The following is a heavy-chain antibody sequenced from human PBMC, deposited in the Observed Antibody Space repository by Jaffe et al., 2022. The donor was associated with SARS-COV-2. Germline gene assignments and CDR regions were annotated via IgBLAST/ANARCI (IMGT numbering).Heavy chain of an antibody. Sequence: EVQLVESGGGLVKPGGSLRLSCAASGFTFSSYSMNWVRQAPGKGLEWVSSISSSSSYIYYADSVKGRFTISRDNAKNSLYLQMNSLRAEDTAVYYCARDGGFWSGLGGPLGFDIWGQGTMVTVSS. J-gene: IGHJ3*02. V-gene: IGHV3-21*01. CDR3: ARDGGFWSGLGGPLGFDI. CDR2: ISSSSSYI. D-gene: IGHD3-3*01. CDR1: GFTFSSYS.